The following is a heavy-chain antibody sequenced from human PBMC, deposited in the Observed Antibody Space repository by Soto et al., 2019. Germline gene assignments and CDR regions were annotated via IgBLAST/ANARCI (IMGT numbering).Heavy chain of an antibody. V-gene: IGHV1-69*13. Sequence: ASVKVSCKASGGTFSSYAISWVRQAPGQGLEWMGGIIPIFGTANYAQKFQGRVTITADESTSTAYMELSSLRSEDTAVYYCARRYYYDSSGYYFDYWGQGTLVTVSS. J-gene: IGHJ4*02. CDR1: GGTFSSYA. CDR2: IIPIFGTA. D-gene: IGHD3-22*01. CDR3: ARRYYYDSSGYYFDY.